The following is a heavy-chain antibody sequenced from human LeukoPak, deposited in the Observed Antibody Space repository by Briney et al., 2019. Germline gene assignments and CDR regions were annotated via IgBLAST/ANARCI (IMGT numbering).Heavy chain of an antibody. V-gene: IGHV3-48*03. Sequence: GGSLRLSCTASGFTLSSYDMDWVRQAPGKGLEWVSYISSHGTTRYYADSVKGRLTISRDNAKNSLYLHMNSLRAEDTAVYYCTRDGWLGLWFDYWGQGALVTVSP. CDR3: TRDGWLGLWFDY. J-gene: IGHJ5*01. D-gene: IGHD3-10*01. CDR1: GFTLSSYD. CDR2: ISSHGTTR.